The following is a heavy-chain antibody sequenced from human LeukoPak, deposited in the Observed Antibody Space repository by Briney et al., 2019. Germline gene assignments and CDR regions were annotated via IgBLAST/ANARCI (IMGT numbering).Heavy chain of an antibody. CDR3: ARSCSSTSCYYYYYYYMDV. D-gene: IGHD2-2*01. J-gene: IGHJ6*03. V-gene: IGHV1-2*02. CDR2: INPNSGGT. Sequence: ASVKVSCKASGYTFTSYGISWVRQAPGQGLEWMGWINPNSGGTNYAQKFQGRVTMTRDTSISTAYMELSRLRSDDTAVYYCARSCSSTSCYYYYYYYMDVWGKGTTVTVSS. CDR1: GYTFTSYG.